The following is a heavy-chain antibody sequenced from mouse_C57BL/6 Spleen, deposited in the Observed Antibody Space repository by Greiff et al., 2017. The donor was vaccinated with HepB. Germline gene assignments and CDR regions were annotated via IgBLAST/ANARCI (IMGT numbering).Heavy chain of an antibody. CDR2: IDPSDSYT. J-gene: IGHJ2*01. Sequence: VQLQQSGAELVMPGASVKLSCKASGYTFTSYWMHWVKQRPGQGLEWIGEIDPSDSYTNYNQKFKGKSTLTVDKSSSTAYMQLSSLTSEDSAVYYCARRSYYYGRGYFDYGGQGTTLTVSS. V-gene: IGHV1-69*01. CDR1: GYTFTSYW. D-gene: IGHD1-1*01. CDR3: ARRSYYYGRGYFDY.